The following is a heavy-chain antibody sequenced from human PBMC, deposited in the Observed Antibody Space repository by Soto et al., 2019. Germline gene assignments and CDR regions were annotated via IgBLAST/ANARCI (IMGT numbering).Heavy chain of an antibody. CDR1: GFTFSTYA. Sequence: LRLSCAASGFTFSTYAMSWVRQAPGKGLEWVSTISSSGGNTYYTDSVKGRFTISRDNSKNTLYLQMNSLRAEDTAIYYCAKRPTHTAFGDPFDIWGQGTMVTVSS. CDR3: AKRPTHTAFGDPFDI. D-gene: IGHD3-10*01. V-gene: IGHV3-23*01. J-gene: IGHJ3*02. CDR2: ISSSGGNT.